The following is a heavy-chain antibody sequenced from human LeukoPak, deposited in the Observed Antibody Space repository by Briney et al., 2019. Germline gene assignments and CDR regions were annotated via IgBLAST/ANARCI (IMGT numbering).Heavy chain of an antibody. Sequence: EASVKVSCKASGYTFTSYYMHWVRQAPGQGLEWMGWINPNSGGTNYAQKFQGRVTMTRDTSISTAYMELSRLRSDDMAVYYCVRGRTIVGATGDYYGMDVWGQGTTVTVSS. CDR3: VRGRTIVGATGDYYGMDV. V-gene: IGHV1-2*02. CDR2: INPNSGGT. D-gene: IGHD1-26*01. CDR1: GYTFTSYY. J-gene: IGHJ6*02.